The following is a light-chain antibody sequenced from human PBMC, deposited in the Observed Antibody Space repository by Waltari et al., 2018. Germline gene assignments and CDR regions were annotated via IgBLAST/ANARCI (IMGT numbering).Light chain of an antibody. CDR3: QQGNSFPIT. V-gene: IGKV1-12*01. J-gene: IGKJ3*01. Sequence: DIQMPQSPSPVSASVGDRFTITCRASQDIGNRLAWYQQKPGKAPNLLIYGTASLQTGVPSRFIGSGSGTEFTLTISSLQPEDFGTYYCQQGNSFPITFGPGTKVEIK. CDR1: QDIGNR. CDR2: GTA.